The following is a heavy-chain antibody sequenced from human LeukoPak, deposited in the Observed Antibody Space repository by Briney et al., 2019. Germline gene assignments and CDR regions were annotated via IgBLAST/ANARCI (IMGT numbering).Heavy chain of an antibody. V-gene: IGHV1-69*13. CDR1: GGTFSSYA. J-gene: IGHJ6*02. D-gene: IGHD2-15*01. CDR2: IIPIFGTA. Sequence: ASVKVSCKASGGTFSSYAISWVRQAPGQGLEWMGGIIPIFGTANYAQKFQGRVTITADESTSTAYMELSSLRSEDTAVYYCAKLPPGVVVAATRANYYGMDVWGQGTTVTVSS. CDR3: AKLPPGVVVAATRANYYGMDV.